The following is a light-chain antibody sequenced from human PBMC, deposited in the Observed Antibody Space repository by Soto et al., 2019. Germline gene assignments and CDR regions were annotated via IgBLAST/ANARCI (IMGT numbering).Light chain of an antibody. Sequence: DVPTSQTPSSLSAFVGGRVTITCRASQGIAPYLAWFQQKPGKVPKLLIYATSTLQSGVPSRFSGGGSGTDFTLTINSLQPGDGGTYYCQKYNSTPLTFGGGTKVDIK. CDR2: ATS. J-gene: IGKJ4*01. CDR3: QKYNSTPLT. V-gene: IGKV1-27*01. CDR1: QGIAPY.